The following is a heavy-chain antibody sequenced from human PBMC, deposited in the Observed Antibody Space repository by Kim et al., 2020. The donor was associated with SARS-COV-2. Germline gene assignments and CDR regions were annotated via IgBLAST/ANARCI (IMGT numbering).Heavy chain of an antibody. D-gene: IGHD1-26*01. V-gene: IGHV3-9*01. CDR2: ISWNSGSI. Sequence: GGSLRLSCAASGFTFDDYAMHWVRQAPGKGLEWVSGISWNSGSIGYADSVKGRFTISRNNAKNSLYLQMNSLRAEDTALYYCAKDLWQGAGSSDAFDIWGQGTMVTVSS. CDR3: AKDLWQGAGSSDAFDI. J-gene: IGHJ3*02. CDR1: GFTFDDYA.